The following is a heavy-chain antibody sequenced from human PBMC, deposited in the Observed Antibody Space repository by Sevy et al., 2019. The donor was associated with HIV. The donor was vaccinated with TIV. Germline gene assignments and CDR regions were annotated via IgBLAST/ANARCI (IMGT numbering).Heavy chain of an antibody. CDR2: ISYGGTT. Sequence: GSLRLSCTVSGGSVSSDFSYWNWVRQPPGKGLEYIGSISYGGTTSYNPSLKSRVTISLDTSKNHFSLKVNSVTAADTAIYYCAKRDYGDYVDYFDPWGQGTLVTVSS. J-gene: IGHJ5*02. D-gene: IGHD4-17*01. CDR3: AKRDYGDYVDYFDP. CDR1: GGSVSSDFSY. V-gene: IGHV4-61*03.